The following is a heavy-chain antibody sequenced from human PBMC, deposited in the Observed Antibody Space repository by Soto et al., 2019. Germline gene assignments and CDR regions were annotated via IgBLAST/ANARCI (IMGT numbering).Heavy chain of an antibody. V-gene: IGHV3-66*01. CDR1: GFIVSDTY. CDR2: ISNRGDT. J-gene: IGHJ3*02. CDR3: AREPRFCRGGSCSITGDAFDI. Sequence: WWSLRLSCTASGFIVSDTYMNWVRQAPGKGLEWVSVISNRGDTHYADSVRGSFSLSRDIADNTLHLQMNNLRVEDTAVYYCAREPRFCRGGSCSITGDAFDIWGQGTMVTVSS. D-gene: IGHD2-15*01.